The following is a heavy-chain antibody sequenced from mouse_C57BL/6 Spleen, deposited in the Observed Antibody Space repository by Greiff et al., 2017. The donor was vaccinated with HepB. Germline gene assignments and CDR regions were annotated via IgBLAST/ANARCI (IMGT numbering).Heavy chain of an antibody. CDR1: GYTFTSYW. D-gene: IGHD5-1-1*01. J-gene: IGHJ2*01. CDR2: IHPNSGST. CDR3: ARRDTLDY. Sequence: VKLQESGAELVKPGASVKLSCKASGYTFTSYWMHWVKQRPGQGLEWIGMIHPNSGSTNYNEKFKSKATLTVDKSSSTAYMQLSSLTSEDSAVYYCARRDTLDYWGQGTTLTVSS. V-gene: IGHV1-64*01.